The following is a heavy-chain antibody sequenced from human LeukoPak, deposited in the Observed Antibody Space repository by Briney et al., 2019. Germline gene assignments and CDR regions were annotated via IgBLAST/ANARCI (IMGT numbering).Heavy chain of an antibody. CDR1: GYTFTGYG. D-gene: IGHD6-19*01. CDR3: AREYSSGWYNWFDP. J-gene: IGHJ5*02. CDR2: ISAYNGNT. V-gene: IGHV1-18*01. Sequence: ASVKVSCKASGYTFTGYGISWVRQAPGQGLEWMGWISAYNGNTNYAQKLQGRVTMTTDTSTSTAYMELRSLRSDDTAVYYCAREYSSGWYNWFDPWGQGTLVTVSS.